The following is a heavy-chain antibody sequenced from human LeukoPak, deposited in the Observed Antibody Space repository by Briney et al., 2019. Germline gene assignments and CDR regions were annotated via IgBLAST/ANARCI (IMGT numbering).Heavy chain of an antibody. CDR1: GFTLSSYW. J-gene: IGHJ4*02. D-gene: IGHD4-23*01. CDR3: TRNVLGYGGWGI. V-gene: IGHV3-74*01. CDR2: VNSDGSTT. Sequence: GGSLRLSCVASGFTLSSYWMHWVRQAPGKGLVWVSRVNSDGSTTDYADSVKGRFTISRDNAKNTLYLQMNSLRADDTAIYYCTRNVLGYGGWGIWGQGTLVTVSS.